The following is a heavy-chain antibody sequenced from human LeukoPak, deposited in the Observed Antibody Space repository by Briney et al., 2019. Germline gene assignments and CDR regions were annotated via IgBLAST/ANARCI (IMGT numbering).Heavy chain of an antibody. CDR3: ARLYYYDSSGYRFWHFDL. Sequence: SETLSLTCTVSGGSITSYFWSWIRQPPGKGLEWIGYIYYTGSTYSNPSFKGRVTISLDTSKNQFSLKLRSVTAADTAVYYCARLYYYDSSGYRFWHFDLWGRGTLVTVSS. V-gene: IGHV4-59*01. CDR2: IYYTGST. J-gene: IGHJ2*01. D-gene: IGHD3-22*01. CDR1: GGSITSYF.